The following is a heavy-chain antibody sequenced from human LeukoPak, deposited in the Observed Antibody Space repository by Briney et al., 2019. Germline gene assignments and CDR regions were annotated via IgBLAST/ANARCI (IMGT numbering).Heavy chain of an antibody. J-gene: IGHJ4*02. Sequence: GGSLRLSCAASGFTFGDYGMSWVRQAPGKGLEWVSGINWNGGSTGYADSVKGRFTISRDNAKNSLYLQMNSLRAEDTALYYCARDQSGGIAARRGFDYWGQGTLVTVSS. V-gene: IGHV3-20*04. D-gene: IGHD6-6*01. CDR2: INWNGGST. CDR3: ARDQSGGIAARRGFDY. CDR1: GFTFGDYG.